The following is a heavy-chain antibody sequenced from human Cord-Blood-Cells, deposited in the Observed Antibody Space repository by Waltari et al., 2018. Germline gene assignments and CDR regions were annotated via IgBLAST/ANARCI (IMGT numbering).Heavy chain of an antibody. J-gene: IGHJ2*01. CDR2: INHRGST. CDR3: ARLVVVVASFDL. D-gene: IGHD2-15*01. V-gene: IGHV4-34*01. Sequence: QVQLQQWGAGLLKPSETLSLTCAVYGGSFSGYYWSWIRQPPGKGLEGIGEINHRGSTNYNPSLKSRVTLSVDTSKNQFSLKLSSVTAADTAVYYCARLVVVVASFDLWGRGTLVTVSS. CDR1: GGSFSGYY.